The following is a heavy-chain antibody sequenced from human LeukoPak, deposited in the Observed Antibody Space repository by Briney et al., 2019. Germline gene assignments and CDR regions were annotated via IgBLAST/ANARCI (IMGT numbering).Heavy chain of an antibody. CDR3: ARHPAGSSSWSSLDY. Sequence: PSETLSLTCAVYGGSFKGYYWSWIRQPPGKGLEWIGEINHSGSTNYNPSLKSRVTLSVDTSKNQFSLMLSSVTAADTAVFYCARHPAGSSSWSSLDYWGQGTLVTVSS. J-gene: IGHJ4*02. CDR2: INHSGST. D-gene: IGHD6-13*01. CDR1: GGSFKGYY. V-gene: IGHV4-34*01.